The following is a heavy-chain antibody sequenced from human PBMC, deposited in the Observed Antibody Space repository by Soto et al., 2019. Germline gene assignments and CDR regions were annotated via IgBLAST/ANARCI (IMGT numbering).Heavy chain of an antibody. CDR3: AKGPGVVVAAPYYFDY. CDR1: GFTFDDYA. Sequence: GGSLRLSCAASGFTFDDYAMHWVRQAPGKGLEWVSGISWNSGSIGYADSAKGRFTISRDNAKNSLYLQMNSLRAEDTALYYCAKGPGVVVAAPYYFDYWGQGTLVTVSS. CDR2: ISWNSGSI. V-gene: IGHV3-9*01. J-gene: IGHJ4*02. D-gene: IGHD2-15*01.